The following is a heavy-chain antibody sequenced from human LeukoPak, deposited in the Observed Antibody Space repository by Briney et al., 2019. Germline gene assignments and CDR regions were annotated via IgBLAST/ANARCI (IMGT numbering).Heavy chain of an antibody. CDR3: NTDGDYGDYVDS. V-gene: IGHV3-15*07. J-gene: IGHJ4*02. CDR1: GFTFNLAW. Sequence: GGSLRLSCAASGFTFNLAWINWVRQAPGKGLEWVGRIKNKIDGGTTDYAAPVKGRFTISRDDSKNTVYLQMNSLKSEDTALYYCNTDGDYGDYVDSWGQGTLVTVTS. CDR2: IKNKIDGGTT. D-gene: IGHD4-17*01.